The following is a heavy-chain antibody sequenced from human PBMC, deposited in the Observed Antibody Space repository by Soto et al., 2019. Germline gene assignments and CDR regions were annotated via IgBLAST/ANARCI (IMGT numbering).Heavy chain of an antibody. D-gene: IGHD2-15*01. CDR3: ARGLRTGNYGMDV. CDR2: IIPMFETV. CDR1: GDTFDNYA. V-gene: IGHV1-69*01. Sequence: QGQLLQSGAEVRKPGSSVKVSCKASGDTFDNYAVSWVRQAPGQGLEWMGGIIPMFETVNYAQRFQGRLTIAADESTSTAYMELTSLTSADTAIYFCARGLRTGNYGMDVWGQGTTVTVSS. J-gene: IGHJ6*02.